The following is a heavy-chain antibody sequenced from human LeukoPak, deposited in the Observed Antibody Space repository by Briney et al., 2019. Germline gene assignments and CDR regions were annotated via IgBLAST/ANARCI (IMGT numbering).Heavy chain of an antibody. CDR1: GFTFSAYW. D-gene: IGHD6-19*01. Sequence: GGSLRLSCAASGFTFSAYWMHWVRQAPGKGLVWVSRINSDGFSIAYADSVKGRFTISRDNSKNSLYLQMNSLRTEDTALYYCAKDVSYPGIAVAGTGGEDYWGQGTLVTVSS. V-gene: IGHV3-74*01. CDR3: AKDVSYPGIAVAGTGGEDY. CDR2: INSDGFSI. J-gene: IGHJ4*02.